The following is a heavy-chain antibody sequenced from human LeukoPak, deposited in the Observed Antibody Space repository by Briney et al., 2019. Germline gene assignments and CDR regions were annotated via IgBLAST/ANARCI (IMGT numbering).Heavy chain of an antibody. V-gene: IGHV1-8*03. CDR1: GYTFTSYD. J-gene: IGHJ6*03. CDR3: ATLRTPGPYYYMDV. CDR2: MNPNSGNT. D-gene: IGHD4-23*01. Sequence: ASVKVSCKASGYTFTSYDINWVRQATGQGLEWMGWMNPNSGNTGYAQKFQGRVTTTRNTSISTAYMELSSLRSEDTAVYYCATLRTPGPYYYMDVWGKGTTVTVSS.